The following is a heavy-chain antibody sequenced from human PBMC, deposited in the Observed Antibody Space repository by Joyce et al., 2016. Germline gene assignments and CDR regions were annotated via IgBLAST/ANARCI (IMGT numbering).Heavy chain of an antibody. CDR2: VFHNGTT. CDR1: GYSINGGYY. V-gene: IGHV4-38-2*01. Sequence: QVQLQESGPGPVRPSETLSLTCEVSGYSINGGYYWGWIRQSPGKGLEWIGSVFHNGTTHYNPSLESRVIISVDTSQNQFSLKLTSVTAADTAVYYCARVKTTIVAVVIADLYYFDYWGQGSVVTVSS. J-gene: IGHJ4*02. D-gene: IGHD2-21*01. CDR3: ARVKTTIVAVVIADLYYFDY.